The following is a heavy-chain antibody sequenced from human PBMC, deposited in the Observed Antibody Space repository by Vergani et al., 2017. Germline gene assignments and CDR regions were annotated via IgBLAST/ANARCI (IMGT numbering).Heavy chain of an antibody. D-gene: IGHD2-8*01. CDR2: IYYSGST. CDR3: AKIMGQGPPGPFDY. CDR1: GGSISSSSYY. V-gene: IGHV4-39*07. Sequence: QLQLQESGPGLVKPSETLSLTCTVSGGSISSSSYYWGWIRQPPGKGLEWIGSIYYSGSTYYNPSLKSRVTISVDTSKNQFSLKLSSVTAAETAVYYCAKIMGQGPPGPFDYWGQGTLVTVSS. J-gene: IGHJ4*02.